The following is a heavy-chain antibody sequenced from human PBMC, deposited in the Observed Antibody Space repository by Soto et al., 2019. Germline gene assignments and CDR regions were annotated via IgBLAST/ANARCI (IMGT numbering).Heavy chain of an antibody. Sequence: QVQLVQSGAEVKKPGSSVKVSCKASGGTFSSYAISWVRQAPGQGLEWMGGIIPIFGTANYAQKFQGRVTITADESTSTADRELSSLRSEDTAVYDCASPMAPYNWNYHFDYWGQGTLVTVSS. V-gene: IGHV1-69*01. CDR2: IIPIFGTA. D-gene: IGHD1-7*01. CDR3: ASPMAPYNWNYHFDY. J-gene: IGHJ4*02. CDR1: GGTFSSYA.